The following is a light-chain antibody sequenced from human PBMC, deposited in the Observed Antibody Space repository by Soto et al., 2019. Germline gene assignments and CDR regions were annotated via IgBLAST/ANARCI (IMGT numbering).Light chain of an antibody. CDR1: SSDVGGYNY. CDR2: EVS. V-gene: IGLV2-8*01. CDR3: SSYAGSNIPYV. J-gene: IGLJ1*01. Sequence: QSVLTQPPSASGSPGQSVTVSCTGTSSDVGGYNYVSWYQQHLGKAPKLMVYEVSKRPSGVPDRFSGSKSGNTASLTVSGLQSEDEADYYCSSYAGSNIPYVFGTGTKVTVL.